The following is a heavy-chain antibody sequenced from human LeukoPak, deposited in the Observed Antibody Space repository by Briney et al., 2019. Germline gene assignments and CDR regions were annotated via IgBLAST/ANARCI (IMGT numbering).Heavy chain of an antibody. CDR3: ARGSPPGYYYGSGSYVY. CDR1: GGFFSGYY. V-gene: IGHV4-34*01. D-gene: IGHD3-10*01. J-gene: IGHJ4*02. CDR2: VNHSGST. Sequence: SETLSLTCAVYGGFFSGYYWSWIRQPPGKGLEWIGEVNHSGSTNYTPSLKSRVTISVDTSKNQFSLKLSSVTAADTAVYYCARGSPPGYYYGSGSYVYWGQGTLVTVSS.